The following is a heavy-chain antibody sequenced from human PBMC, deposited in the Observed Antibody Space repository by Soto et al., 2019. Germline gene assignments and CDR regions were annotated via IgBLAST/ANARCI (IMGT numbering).Heavy chain of an antibody. CDR1: GYTFTNYA. CDR3: ARDGAVAGNINFDY. J-gene: IGHJ4*02. CDR2: INAGNGNT. D-gene: IGHD6-19*01. Sequence: HVQLVQSGAEVKKPGASVKVSCKASGYTFTNYAMHWVRQAPGQQLEWMGWINAGNGNTKYSQKLQGRVTITRDTSASTAYMDLSSLRSEDTDVYYCARDGAVAGNINFDYWCQGTLVTVSS. V-gene: IGHV1-3*01.